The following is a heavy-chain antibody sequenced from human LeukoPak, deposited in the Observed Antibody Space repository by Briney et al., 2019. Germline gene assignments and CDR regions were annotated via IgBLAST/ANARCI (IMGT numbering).Heavy chain of an antibody. CDR3: ARGAFDL. CDR2: V. V-gene: IGHV4-39*07. Sequence: PSETLSLTCTVSGGSISSSNSYWGWIRQPPGQGLEWIGTVFNPSLKSRVTISMDTPKNQFSLNLTSVTAADTAVYYCARGAFDLWGRGTLVTVSS. J-gene: IGHJ2*01. CDR1: GGSISSSNSY.